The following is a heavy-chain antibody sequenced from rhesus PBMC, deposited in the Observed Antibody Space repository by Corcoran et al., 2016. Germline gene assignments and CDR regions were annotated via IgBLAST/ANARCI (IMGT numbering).Heavy chain of an antibody. Sequence: EVQLVESGGGLVQPGGSLRLSCAASGFTFSSYGMSWVRQAPGKGLEWVSYISNGGGSTYHAEPVKGRFTISRDNSKNTLSLQMNSLRAEDTAVYYCAKDVVQYLDWPLGYWGQGVLVTVSS. CDR2: ISNGGGST. D-gene: IGHD3-3*01. CDR1: GFTFSSYG. V-gene: IGHV3S5*01. CDR3: AKDVVQYLDWPLGY. J-gene: IGHJ4*01.